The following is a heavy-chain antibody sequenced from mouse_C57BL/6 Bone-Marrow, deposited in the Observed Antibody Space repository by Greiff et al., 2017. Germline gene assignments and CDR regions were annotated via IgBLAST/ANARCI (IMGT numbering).Heavy chain of an antibody. D-gene: IGHD1-1*01. Sequence: QVQLQQPGAELVKPGASVKLSCKASGYTFPSYWMHWVKQRPGQGLEWIGMIHPNSGSTNYNEKFKSKATLTVDKSSSTAYMQLSSLTSEDSAVYYCARRYYGSSYFDYWGQGTTLTVSS. J-gene: IGHJ2*01. V-gene: IGHV1-64*01. CDR1: GYTFPSYW. CDR3: ARRYYGSSYFDY. CDR2: IHPNSGST.